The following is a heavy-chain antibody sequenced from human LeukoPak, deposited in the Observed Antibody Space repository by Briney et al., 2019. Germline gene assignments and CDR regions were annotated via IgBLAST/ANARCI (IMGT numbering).Heavy chain of an antibody. Sequence: GGSLRLSCAASGFTFSSYSMSWVRQAPGKGLEWLSYIIGGKTKTTYYADSVKGRFTISRDNTKNSVYLEMNSLRAEDTAVYYCARGGAGSGGDYFDYWGQGTLVTVSS. V-gene: IGHV3-48*04. J-gene: IGHJ4*02. D-gene: IGHD1-26*01. CDR2: IIGGKTKTT. CDR3: ARGGAGSGGDYFDY. CDR1: GFTFSSYS.